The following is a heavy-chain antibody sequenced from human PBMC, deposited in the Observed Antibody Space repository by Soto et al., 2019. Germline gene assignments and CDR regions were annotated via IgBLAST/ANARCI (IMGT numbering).Heavy chain of an antibody. CDR2: IGAPGGT. CDR1: GFTLGKFD. CDR3: VRGSGNGGFDS. V-gene: IGHV3-13*01. D-gene: IGHD1-26*01. Sequence: PGGSLILSWAASGFTLGKFDMHWGREVIGKGLEWVSCIGAPGGTHYLISLRGRLSISRENAKNSMFLQMYSLQPGDTAVYYCVRGSGNGGFDSWGQGTLVTVSS. J-gene: IGHJ4*02.